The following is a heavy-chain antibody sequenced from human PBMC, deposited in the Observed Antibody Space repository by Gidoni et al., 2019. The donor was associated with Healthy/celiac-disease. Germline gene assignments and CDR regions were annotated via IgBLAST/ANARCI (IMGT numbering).Heavy chain of an antibody. D-gene: IGHD6-19*01. V-gene: IGHV3-21*01. CDR3: ARRGWSHDAFDI. CDR2: ISSSSSYI. J-gene: IGHJ3*02. CDR1: GFTFSSYR. Sequence: EVQLVESGGGLVKPGGSLRLSCAASGFTFSSYRMNWVRQAPGKGRECVSSISSSSSYIYYADSVKGRFTISRDNAKNSLYLQMNSLRAEDTAVYYCARRGWSHDAFDIWGQGTMVTVSS.